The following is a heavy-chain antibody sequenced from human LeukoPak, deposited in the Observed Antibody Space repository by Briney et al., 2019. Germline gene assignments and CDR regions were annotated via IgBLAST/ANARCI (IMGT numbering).Heavy chain of an antibody. V-gene: IGHV1-18*01. CDR1: GYTFTSYG. Sequence: ASVKVSCTASGYTFTSYGISWVRQAPGQGLEWMGWISAYNGNTNYAQKLQGRVTMTTDTSTSTAYMELRSLRSDDTAVYYCARDSDDIVVVTAIPVDYWGQGTLVTVSS. CDR2: ISAYNGNT. CDR3: ARDSDDIVVVTAIPVDY. J-gene: IGHJ4*02. D-gene: IGHD2-21*02.